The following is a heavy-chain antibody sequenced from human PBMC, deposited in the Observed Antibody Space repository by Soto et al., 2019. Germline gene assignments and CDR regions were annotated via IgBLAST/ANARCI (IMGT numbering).Heavy chain of an antibody. CDR1: GDIFSGYS. Sequence: QVQLVQSGAEVKKPGSSVKVSCKTSGDIFSGYSINWVRQAPGQRLEWMGGIIPIFGTTNYAQRFHGRVTITADKAKSTVYMELYRLKSEYTAVYYCARDLGSGYDQGDYWGQGTLVTVSS. CDR3: ARDLGSGYDQGDY. CDR2: IIPIFGTT. V-gene: IGHV1-69*14. D-gene: IGHD5-12*01. J-gene: IGHJ4*02.